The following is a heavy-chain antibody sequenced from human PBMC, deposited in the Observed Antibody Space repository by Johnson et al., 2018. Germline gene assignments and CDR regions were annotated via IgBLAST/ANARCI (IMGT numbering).Heavy chain of an antibody. Sequence: QVQLQESGPGLVKPSETLSLTCTVSADSISASYWSWIRQPPKKGLEWIGYIYYSGHTAYNPSLQRRVTMAIDTSKNQFSLKLTTVAAADTAIYNCARNLDFWGYMDVWGKGTTVTVSS. CDR2: IYYSGHT. J-gene: IGHJ6*03. CDR3: ARNLDFWGYMDV. V-gene: IGHV4-59*01. D-gene: IGHD3-3*01. CDR1: ADSISASY.